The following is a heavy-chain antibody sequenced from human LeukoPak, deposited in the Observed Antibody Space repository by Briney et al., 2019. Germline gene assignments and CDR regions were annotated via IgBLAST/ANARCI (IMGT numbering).Heavy chain of an antibody. D-gene: IGHD1-7*01. Sequence: ASVKVSCKASGYTFTGYYMHWVRQAPGQGLEWMGWINPNSGGTNYVQKFQGRVTMSRDTSISTAYMELSRLRSDDTAVYYCAREAGTFKGKALDIWGQGTMVTVSS. CDR2: INPNSGGT. J-gene: IGHJ3*02. V-gene: IGHV1-2*02. CDR3: AREAGTFKGKALDI. CDR1: GYTFTGYY.